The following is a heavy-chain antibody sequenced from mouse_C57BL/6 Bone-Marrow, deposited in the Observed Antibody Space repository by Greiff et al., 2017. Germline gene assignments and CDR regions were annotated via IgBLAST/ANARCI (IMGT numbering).Heavy chain of an antibody. Sequence: EVKVVESGGDLVKPGGSLKLSCAASGFTFSSYGMSWVRQTPDKRLEWVATISSGGSYTYYPDSVKGRFTISRDNAKNTLYLQMSSLKSEDTAMYYCARRPLTAFDYGGQGTTLTVSS. CDR3: ARRPLTAFDY. J-gene: IGHJ2*01. V-gene: IGHV5-6*02. CDR1: GFTFSSYG. D-gene: IGHD4-1*01. CDR2: ISSGGSYT.